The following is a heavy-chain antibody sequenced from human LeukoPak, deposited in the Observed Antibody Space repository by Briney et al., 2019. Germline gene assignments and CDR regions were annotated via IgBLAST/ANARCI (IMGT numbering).Heavy chain of an antibody. Sequence: SVKVSCKASGGTFSSYAISWVRQAPGQGLEWMGGIIPIFGTANYAQKFQGRVTITADESTSTAYMELSSLRSEDTAVYYCARDPHSYSSSWHFDYWGQGTLVTVSS. CDR3: ARDPHSYSSSWHFDY. CDR2: IIPIFGTA. J-gene: IGHJ4*02. D-gene: IGHD6-13*01. V-gene: IGHV1-69*13. CDR1: GGTFSSYA.